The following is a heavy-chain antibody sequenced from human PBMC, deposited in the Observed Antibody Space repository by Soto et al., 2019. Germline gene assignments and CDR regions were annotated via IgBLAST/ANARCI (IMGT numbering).Heavy chain of an antibody. D-gene: IGHD6-19*01. V-gene: IGHV1-46*01. CDR2: INPSGGST. CDR1: GYTFTSYY. J-gene: IGHJ6*02. Sequence: ASVKVSCKASGYTFTSYYMHWVRQAPGQGLEWVGIINPSGGSTSYAQKFQGRVTMTRDTSTSTVYMELSSLRSEDTAVYYCARSTAVAETYYYYGMDVWGQGTTVTVSS. CDR3: ARSTAVAETYYYYGMDV.